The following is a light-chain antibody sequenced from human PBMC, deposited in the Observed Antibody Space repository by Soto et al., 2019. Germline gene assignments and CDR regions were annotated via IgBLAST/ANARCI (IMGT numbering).Light chain of an antibody. Sequence: EIVMTQSPASLPVSPGETATLSCRASQSISNSLAWYQQKPGQAPSLLIYGASTRATGIPARFSGSGSGTEFTLSISSLQSEDSALYYCQLYNNWPPRTFGQGTKLEIK. CDR1: QSISNS. CDR3: QLYNNWPPRT. CDR2: GAS. V-gene: IGKV3-15*01. J-gene: IGKJ2*01.